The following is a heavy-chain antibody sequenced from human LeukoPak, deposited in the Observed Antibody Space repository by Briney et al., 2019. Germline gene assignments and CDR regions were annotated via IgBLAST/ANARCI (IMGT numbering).Heavy chain of an antibody. CDR3: ARDSGSYPDY. J-gene: IGHJ4*02. D-gene: IGHD1-26*01. V-gene: IGHV1-18*01. CDR1: GGTFSSYA. CDR2: ISAYNGNT. Sequence: GASVKVSCKASGGTFSSYAISWVRQAPGQGLEWMGWISAYNGNTNYAQKLQGRVTMTTDTSTSTAYMELRSLRSDDTAVYYCARDSGSYPDYWGQGTLVTVSS.